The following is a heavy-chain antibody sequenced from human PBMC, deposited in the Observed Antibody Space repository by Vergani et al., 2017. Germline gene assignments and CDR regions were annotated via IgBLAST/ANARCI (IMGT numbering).Heavy chain of an antibody. CDR2: IIPIFGTA. V-gene: IGHV1-69*01. CDR1: GGTFSSYA. J-gene: IGHJ2*01. CDR3: ARRGYCGGDCYSGRYWYFDL. Sequence: QVRLVQSGAEVKKPGSSVKVSCKASGGTFSSYAISWVRQAPGQGLEWMGGIIPIFGTANYAQKFQGRVTITADESTSTAYMELSSLRSEDTAVYYCARRGYCGGDCYSGRYWYFDLWGRGTLVTVSS. D-gene: IGHD2-21*02.